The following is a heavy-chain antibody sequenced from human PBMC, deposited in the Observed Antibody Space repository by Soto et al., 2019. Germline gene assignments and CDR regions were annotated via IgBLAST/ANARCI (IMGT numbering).Heavy chain of an antibody. J-gene: IGHJ4*02. CDR2: IYYSGST. D-gene: IGHD2-15*01. CDR1: GGSISSGGYY. CDR3: ARERALGYCSGGSCYPMDF. V-gene: IGHV4-31*03. Sequence: QVQLQESGPGLVKPSQTLSLTCTVSGGSISSGGYYWSWIRQHPGKGLEWIGYIYYSGSTYYNPSLKSRVTISVDTSNNQCSLKLSSVTAADTAVYYCARERALGYCSGGSCYPMDFCGQGTLVTVSS.